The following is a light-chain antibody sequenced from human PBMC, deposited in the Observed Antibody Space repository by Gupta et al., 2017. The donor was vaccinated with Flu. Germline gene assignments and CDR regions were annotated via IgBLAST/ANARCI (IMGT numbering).Light chain of an antibody. CDR1: FGSVSTSYY. J-gene: IGLJ3*02. CDR2: NTN. Sequence: QTVVTQEPSFSVSPGGTVTLTCGLSFGSVSTSYYPSWYQQTPGQAPRTLTYNTNTRSSGVPDRFSGSILGNKAALTITGAQADDESDYFCVLYMGSGIWVFGGGTKLTVL. CDR3: VLYMGSGIWV. V-gene: IGLV8-61*01.